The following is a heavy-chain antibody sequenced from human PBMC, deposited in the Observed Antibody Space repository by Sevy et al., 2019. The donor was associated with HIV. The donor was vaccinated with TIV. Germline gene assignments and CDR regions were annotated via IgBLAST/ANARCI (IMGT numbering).Heavy chain of an antibody. CDR3: ARLTTKPTSDLYGMDV. D-gene: IGHD4-17*01. J-gene: IGHJ6*02. CDR1: GYIFTDYY. CDR2: INSDRGVT. V-gene: IGHV1-2*02. Sequence: ASVKVSCKASGYIFTDYYIHWVRQAPGQGLEWMAWINSDRGVTNYAQIFQGEVTVTRDTSLNTAYLDLGRLKSNDTAIYFGARLTTKPTSDLYGMDVWGQGTTVTVSS.